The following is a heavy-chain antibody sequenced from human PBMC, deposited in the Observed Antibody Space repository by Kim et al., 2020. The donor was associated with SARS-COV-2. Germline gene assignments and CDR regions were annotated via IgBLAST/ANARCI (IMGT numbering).Heavy chain of an antibody. D-gene: IGHD3-10*01. Sequence: NPSLKCRVTVSLDTSKNQFSLTLTSVTVADTAVYYCARRASSGLYSYFDPWGQGTLVTVSS. CDR3: ARRASSGLYSYFDP. V-gene: IGHV4-31*02. J-gene: IGHJ5*02.